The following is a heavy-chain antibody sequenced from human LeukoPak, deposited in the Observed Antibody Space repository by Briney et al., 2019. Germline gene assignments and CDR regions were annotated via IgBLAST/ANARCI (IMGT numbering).Heavy chain of an antibody. CDR1: GGSISTTGYY. CDR2: IYYSGST. V-gene: IGHV4-39*02. CDR3: ASDKGYSNNYFDY. J-gene: IGHJ4*02. D-gene: IGHD6-13*01. Sequence: SETLSLTCTVSGGSISTTGYYWAWIRQPPGKGLQWIASIYYSGSTYYNSSLKSRVTISVDTSKNQFSLKLSSMTAADTAVYYCASDKGYSNNYFDYWGQGTLVTVSS.